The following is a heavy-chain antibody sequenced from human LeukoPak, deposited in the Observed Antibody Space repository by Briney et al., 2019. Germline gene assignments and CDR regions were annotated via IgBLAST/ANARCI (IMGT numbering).Heavy chain of an antibody. CDR1: GGSISTTGYY. CDR2: IYYSGST. V-gene: IGHV4-39*02. CDR3: ASDKGYSNNYFDY. J-gene: IGHJ4*02. D-gene: IGHD6-13*01. Sequence: SETLSLTCTVSGGSISTTGYYWAWIRQPPGKGLQWIASIYYSGSTYYNSSLKSRVTISVDTSKNQFSLKLSSMTAADTAVYYCASDKGYSNNYFDYWGQGTLVTVSS.